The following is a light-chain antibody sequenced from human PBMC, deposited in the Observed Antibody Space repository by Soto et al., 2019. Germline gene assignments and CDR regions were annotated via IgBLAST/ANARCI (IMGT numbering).Light chain of an antibody. CDR2: EVS. J-gene: IGLJ2*01. CDR3: CSYAGSTTRVL. CDR1: SSDVDTYKY. V-gene: IGLV2-14*01. Sequence: QSALTQPASVSGSPGQSIIISCTGTSSDVDTYKYVSWYQQHPGKAPKLMIYEVSHRPSGVSDRFSGSKSGNTASLTISGLQAEDEADYYCCSYAGSTTRVLFGGGTKVTAL.